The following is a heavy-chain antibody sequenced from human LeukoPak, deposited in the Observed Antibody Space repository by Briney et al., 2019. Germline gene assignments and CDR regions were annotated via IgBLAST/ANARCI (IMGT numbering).Heavy chain of an antibody. Sequence: PGGSLRLSCAASGFTFSSYAMSWVRQAPGKGLEWVAVISYDGSNKYYADSVKGRFTISRDNSKNTLYLQMNSLRAEDTAVYYCAKDYGYFDYWGQGTLVTVSS. CDR2: ISYDGSNK. CDR3: AKDYGYFDY. J-gene: IGHJ4*02. D-gene: IGHD3-10*01. CDR1: GFTFSSYA. V-gene: IGHV3-30*18.